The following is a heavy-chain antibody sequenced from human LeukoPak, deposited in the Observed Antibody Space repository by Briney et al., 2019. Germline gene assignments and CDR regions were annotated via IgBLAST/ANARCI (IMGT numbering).Heavy chain of an antibody. D-gene: IGHD1-1*01. Sequence: SEDLSLTCVVSGFSISSGYYWGWIRQPPGRGLEWIVNSHPSGTTFYNSSLKSRVAMSIDTSKNQFSLKLVSVTAADTAVYYRAREAERRIVNWGQGTLVTVSS. CDR1: GFSISSGYY. V-gene: IGHV4-38-2*02. CDR2: SHPSGTT. J-gene: IGHJ4*02. CDR3: AREAERRIVN.